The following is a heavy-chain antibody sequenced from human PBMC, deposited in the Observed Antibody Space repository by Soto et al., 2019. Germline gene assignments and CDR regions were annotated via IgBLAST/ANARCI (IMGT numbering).Heavy chain of an antibody. V-gene: IGHV3-30*18. Sequence: LRLSCAASGFTFSSYAMFWVRQAPGRGLEWVAFISYDGSDKFSDSVKGRFSISRDNSKNTLYLQMNSLRAEDTAVYYCAKGSYNGRYSDFDYWGQGTLVTVSS. D-gene: IGHD1-26*01. CDR1: GFTFSSYA. J-gene: IGHJ4*02. CDR3: AKGSYNGRYSDFDY. CDR2: ISYDGSDK.